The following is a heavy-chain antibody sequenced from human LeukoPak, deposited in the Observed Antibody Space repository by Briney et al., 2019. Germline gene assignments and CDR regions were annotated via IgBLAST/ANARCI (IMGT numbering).Heavy chain of an antibody. CDR3: AKDQSSYTALDY. CDR1: GFTFSSYA. CDR2: ISGSGGST. J-gene: IGHJ4*02. Sequence: GGSLRLSCAASGFTFSSYAMSWVRQAPGKGLGWVSAISGSGGSTYYADSVKGRFTISRDNSKNTLYLQMNSLRAEDTAVYYCAKDQSSYTALDYWGQGTLVTVSS. V-gene: IGHV3-23*01. D-gene: IGHD5-18*01.